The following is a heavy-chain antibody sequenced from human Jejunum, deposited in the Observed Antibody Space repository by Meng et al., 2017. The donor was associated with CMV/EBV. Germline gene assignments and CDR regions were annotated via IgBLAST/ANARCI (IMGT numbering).Heavy chain of an antibody. D-gene: IGHD1-14*01. V-gene: IGHV3-53*01. J-gene: IGHJ1*01. CDR2: IYSGGTT. CDR1: GFTVGSNY. Sequence: SGFTVGSNYMTWVRQAPGKGLQWVSVIYSGGTTYYADSVKGRFTISRDNSKNTLYLQMNSLRVEDTAVYYCTRDPNQLVLEYFQHWGQGTPVTVSS. CDR3: TRDPNQLVLEYFQH.